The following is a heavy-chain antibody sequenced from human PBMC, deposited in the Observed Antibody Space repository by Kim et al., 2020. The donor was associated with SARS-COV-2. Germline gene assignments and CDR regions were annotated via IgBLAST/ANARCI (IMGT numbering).Heavy chain of an antibody. CDR3: AIGIYGSGMY. Sequence: STNDNPALQSRVTISVDTSKNQFSLKLSSVTAADTAVYYCAIGIYGSGMYWGQGTLVTVSS. V-gene: IGHV4-34*01. J-gene: IGHJ4*02. CDR2: ST. D-gene: IGHD3-10*01.